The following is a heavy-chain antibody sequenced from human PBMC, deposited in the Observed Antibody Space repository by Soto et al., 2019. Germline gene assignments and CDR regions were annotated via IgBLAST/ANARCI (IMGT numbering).Heavy chain of an antibody. V-gene: IGHV3-21*01. CDR2: ISSSSSYI. Sequence: GGSLRLSCAASGFTVSSYSMNWVRQAPGKGLEWVSSISSSSSYIYYADSVKGRFTISRDNAKNSLYLQLNSLRAEDTAVYYCASEVSSGWSWFDPWGQGTLVTVSS. D-gene: IGHD6-19*01. CDR3: ASEVSSGWSWFDP. J-gene: IGHJ5*02. CDR1: GFTVSSYS.